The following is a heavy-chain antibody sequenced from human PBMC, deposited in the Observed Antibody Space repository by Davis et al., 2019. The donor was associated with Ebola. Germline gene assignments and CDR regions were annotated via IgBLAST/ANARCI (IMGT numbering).Heavy chain of an antibody. CDR2: INHSGST. V-gene: IGHV4-34*01. CDR1: GGSSSGYY. Sequence: SETLSLTCAVHGGSSSGYYWSWIRQPPRKGLEWIGEINHSGSTNYNPSLKSRVTISVDTSKNQFSLKLSSVTAADTAVYYCASLRYFDYYYGMDVWGQGTTVTVSS. J-gene: IGHJ6*02. D-gene: IGHD3-9*01. CDR3: ASLRYFDYYYGMDV.